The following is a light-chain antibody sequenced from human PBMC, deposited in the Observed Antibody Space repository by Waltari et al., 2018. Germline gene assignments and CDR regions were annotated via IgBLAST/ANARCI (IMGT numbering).Light chain of an antibody. V-gene: IGKV3-11*01. CDR2: EAS. CDR3: QQRANRPPLT. CDR1: QSVYNF. Sequence: EVVLTQSPATLSLSPGERATLSCRASQSVYNFLAWYQQKPGQAPRLLIYEASQRATGIPARFSGSGAGTDFTLTISSLEPEDAAVYYCQQRANRPPLTFGGGTKVEIK. J-gene: IGKJ4*01.